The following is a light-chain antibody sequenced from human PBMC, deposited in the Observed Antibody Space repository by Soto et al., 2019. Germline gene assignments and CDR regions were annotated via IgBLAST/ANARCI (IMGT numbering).Light chain of an antibody. CDR3: SSYTRSSTLV. J-gene: IGLJ3*02. CDR2: EVS. V-gene: IGLV2-14*01. Sequence: QSALTQPASVSGSPGQSITISCTGTSSDVGNYNFVSWFQQYPGKAPKLIIYEVSNRPSGISNRFSGSKSGNTASLTISGLQAEDDAYYYCSSYTRSSTLVFGGGTKLTVL. CDR1: SSDVGNYNF.